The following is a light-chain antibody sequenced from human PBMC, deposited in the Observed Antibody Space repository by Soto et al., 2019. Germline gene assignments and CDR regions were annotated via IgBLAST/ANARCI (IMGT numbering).Light chain of an antibody. J-gene: IGLJ3*02. CDR3: CSYGGSYTWV. CDR2: DVS. Sequence: QSVLTQPRSVSGSPGQSVTISCTGTSGDVGGYNFVSWYQQHPGKAPTLMIFDVSQRPSGVPDRFSGSKSGNTASLTISGLQADDEADYYCCSYGGSYTWVFGGGTKLTV. V-gene: IGLV2-11*01. CDR1: SGDVGGYNF.